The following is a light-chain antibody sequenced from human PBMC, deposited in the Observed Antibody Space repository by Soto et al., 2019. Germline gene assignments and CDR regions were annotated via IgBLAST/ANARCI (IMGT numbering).Light chain of an antibody. J-gene: IGKJ2*01. CDR3: QQYKSYPRT. Sequence: DIQMTQSPSTLSASVGDRVTITCRASQSISIWLAWYQQKPGKAPNLLIYKASSLESGVPSRFSGSGSGTDFTLTISSLQPDDVATYYCQQYKSYPRTFGQGTKLEIK. CDR1: QSISIW. CDR2: KAS. V-gene: IGKV1-5*03.